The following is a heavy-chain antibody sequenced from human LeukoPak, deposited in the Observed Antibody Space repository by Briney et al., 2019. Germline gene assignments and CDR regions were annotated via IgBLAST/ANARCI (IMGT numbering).Heavy chain of an antibody. CDR1: GFPFSTYE. Sequence: PGGSLRLSCAASGFPFSTYEMNWVRQAPGKGLEWVSYISISGATIYYADSVKGRFTISRDNAKNSLYLQMNSLRAEDTAGYYCARVNYYDSSGFYYWGQGTLVTVSS. CDR3: ARVNYYDSSGFYY. CDR2: ISISGATI. J-gene: IGHJ4*02. D-gene: IGHD3-22*01. V-gene: IGHV3-48*03.